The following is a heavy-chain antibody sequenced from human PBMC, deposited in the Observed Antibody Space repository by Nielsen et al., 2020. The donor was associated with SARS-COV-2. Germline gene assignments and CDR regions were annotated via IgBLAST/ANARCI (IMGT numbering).Heavy chain of an antibody. CDR2: IGGNGRNI. CDR1: GFTFSSYG. J-gene: IGHJ4*02. V-gene: IGHV3-48*02. D-gene: IGHD3-10*01. Sequence: GESLKISCAASGFTFSSYGMHWVRQAPGKALEWLSYIGGNGRNIFYADSVKGRFTISRDNAENSLSLQMNSLRDEDTAVYYCARDRRDGSGSYYPCPFDYWGQGTLVTVSS. CDR3: ARDRRDGSGSYYPCPFDY.